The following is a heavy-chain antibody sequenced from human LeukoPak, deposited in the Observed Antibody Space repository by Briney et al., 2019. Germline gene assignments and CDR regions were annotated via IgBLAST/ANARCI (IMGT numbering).Heavy chain of an antibody. Sequence: PSETLSLTCTVSGDSISSYYWSWIRQPPGKGVEWIGNFYHSGSINYNPSLKSRVTMSVDTSMHQFSLKLSSVTAADTAVYCCARGGGAHYFDYWGQGTLVTVSS. CDR3: ARGGGAHYFDY. D-gene: IGHD3-16*01. V-gene: IGHV4-59*01. CDR1: GDSISSYY. CDR2: FYHSGSI. J-gene: IGHJ4*02.